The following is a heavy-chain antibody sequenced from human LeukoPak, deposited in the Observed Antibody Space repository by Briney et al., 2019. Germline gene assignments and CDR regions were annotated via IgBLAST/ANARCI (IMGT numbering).Heavy chain of an antibody. Sequence: ASVKVSCKASGGTFSSYAISWVRQAPGQGLEWMGGIIPIFGTANYAQKFQGRVTITTDESTSTAYMELSSLRSEDTAVYYCARSLYYYDSSGYYEGYYFDYGGQGTLVSVSS. J-gene: IGHJ4*02. D-gene: IGHD3-22*01. CDR1: GGTFSSYA. CDR3: ARSLYYYDSSGYYEGYYFDY. CDR2: IIPIFGTA. V-gene: IGHV1-69*05.